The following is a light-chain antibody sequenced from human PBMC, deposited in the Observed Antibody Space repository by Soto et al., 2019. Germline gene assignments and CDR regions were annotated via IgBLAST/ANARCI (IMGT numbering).Light chain of an antibody. Sequence: EVVMTQSPATLSVSPGETATLSCRASVSVSSNLAWYQQKPGQAPRLLISDASTRATGIPARFSGSGSGTEFTLTISSLQSEDFALYYCHQYNSWPPGTFGQGTKVEIK. J-gene: IGKJ2*01. CDR1: VSVSSN. CDR3: HQYNSWPPGT. CDR2: DAS. V-gene: IGKV3-15*01.